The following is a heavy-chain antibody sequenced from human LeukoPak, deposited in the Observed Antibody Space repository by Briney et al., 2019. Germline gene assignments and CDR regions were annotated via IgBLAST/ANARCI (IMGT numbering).Heavy chain of an antibody. D-gene: IGHD3-22*01. V-gene: IGHV4-34*01. Sequence: PSETLSLTCAVYGGSFSGYYWSWIRQPPGKGLEWIGEINHSGSTNYNPSLKSRVTLSIDTSKNQFSLKLSSVTAADTAMYYCASDSFYDSGGYFYYWGQGTLVTVSS. CDR3: ASDSFYDSGGYFYY. CDR1: GGSFSGYY. J-gene: IGHJ4*02. CDR2: INHSGST.